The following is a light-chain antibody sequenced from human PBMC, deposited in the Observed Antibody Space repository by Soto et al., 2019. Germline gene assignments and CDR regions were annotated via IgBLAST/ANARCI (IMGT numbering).Light chain of an antibody. CDR3: SSYTTSSTRV. V-gene: IGLV2-8*01. CDR1: SSDVGGYNY. Sequence: QSVLTQPPSASGSPGQSVTISCTGTSSDVGGYNYVSWYQQHPGKAPKLMIYEVSKRPSGVPDRFSGSKSGNTASLTVSGLQAEDEADYYCSSYTTSSTRVFGPGTKVTVL. J-gene: IGLJ1*01. CDR2: EVS.